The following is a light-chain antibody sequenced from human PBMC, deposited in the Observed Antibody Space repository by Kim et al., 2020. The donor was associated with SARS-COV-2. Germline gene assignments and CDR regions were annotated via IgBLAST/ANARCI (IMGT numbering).Light chain of an antibody. CDR3: AAWDDSLNGDVV. CDR2: STN. J-gene: IGLJ2*01. CDR1: SANIGSNT. Sequence: RVTSACSGGSANIGSNTVNWYQRRPGTAPKLLSYSTNQRPSGVPDRFSGSKSGTSASLAISGLQSEDEADYYCAAWDDSLNGDVVFGGGTQLTVL. V-gene: IGLV1-44*01.